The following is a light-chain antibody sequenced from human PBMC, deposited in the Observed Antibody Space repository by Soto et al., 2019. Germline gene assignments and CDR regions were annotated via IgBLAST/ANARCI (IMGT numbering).Light chain of an antibody. Sequence: QSVLTQPPSASGTPGQRVIISCSGSNSNIGINTVNWYQQLPGTAPELLNYGNNQRPSGVPDRFSGSKSGTSASLAISGLQSEDEADYYCAAWDDSLNGVVFGGGTKLTVL. V-gene: IGLV1-44*01. CDR3: AAWDDSLNGVV. CDR2: GNN. J-gene: IGLJ2*01. CDR1: NSNIGINT.